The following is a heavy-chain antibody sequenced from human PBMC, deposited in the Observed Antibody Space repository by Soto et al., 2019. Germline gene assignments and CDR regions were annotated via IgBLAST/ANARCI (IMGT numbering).Heavy chain of an antibody. Sequence: SETLSLTCAVYGGSFSGYYWSWIRQPPGKGLEWIGEINHSGSTNYNPSLKSRVTISVDTSKNQFSLKLSSVTAADPAVYYCARAACSGGSCYLFDYWGQGTLVTVSS. J-gene: IGHJ4*02. CDR1: GGSFSGYY. D-gene: IGHD2-15*01. V-gene: IGHV4-34*01. CDR3: ARAACSGGSCYLFDY. CDR2: INHSGST.